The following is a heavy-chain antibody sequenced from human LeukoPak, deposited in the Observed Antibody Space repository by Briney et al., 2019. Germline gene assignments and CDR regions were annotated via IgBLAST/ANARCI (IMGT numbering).Heavy chain of an antibody. D-gene: IGHD3-22*01. CDR3: ARVHDSSGY. CDR2: IYYSGST. CDR1: GGSISSGSYY. V-gene: IGHV4-61*01. Sequence: SQTLSLTCTVSGGSISSGSYYWSWIRQPPGKGLEWIGYIYYSGSTNYNPSLKSRVTISVDTSKNQFSLKLSSVTAADTAVYYCARVHDSSGYWGQGTLVTVSS. J-gene: IGHJ4*02.